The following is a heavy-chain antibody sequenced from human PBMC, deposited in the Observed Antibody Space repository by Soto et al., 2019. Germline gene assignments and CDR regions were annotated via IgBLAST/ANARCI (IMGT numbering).Heavy chain of an antibody. J-gene: IGHJ5*02. Sequence: QVQLVQSGAEVKKPGASVKVSCKASGYTLTTYNINWVRQATGQGLEWMGWTNPNSGHTGYAQKFQGRVTMTRDTSISTAYMELSRLTSEDTAVYYCTRGHNWFDPWGQGTLVTVSS. CDR2: TNPNSGHT. CDR3: TRGHNWFDP. V-gene: IGHV1-8*01. CDR1: GYTLTTYN.